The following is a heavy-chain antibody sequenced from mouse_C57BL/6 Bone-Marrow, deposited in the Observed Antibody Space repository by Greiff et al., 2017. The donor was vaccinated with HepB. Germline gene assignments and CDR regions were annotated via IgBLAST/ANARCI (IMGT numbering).Heavy chain of an antibody. V-gene: IGHV2-9-1*01. J-gene: IGHJ4*01. CDR2: IWTGGGT. Sequence: VQLQQSGPGLVAPSQCLSITCTVSGFSLTSYAISWVRQPPGKGLEWLGVIWTGGGTTYNSALKSRLSIRKDNSKSQVFLKMNSLQTDDTARYYCAKLGGLRGDAMDYWGQGTSVTVSS. CDR1: GFSLTSYA. CDR3: AKLGGLRGDAMDY. D-gene: IGHD2-4*01.